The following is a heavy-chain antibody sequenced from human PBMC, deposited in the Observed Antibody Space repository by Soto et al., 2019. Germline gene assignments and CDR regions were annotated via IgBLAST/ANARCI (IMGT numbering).Heavy chain of an antibody. D-gene: IGHD4-4*01. CDR2: IYHSGGT. CDR3: ATVSLQLTTMDY. J-gene: IGHJ4*02. CDR1: VGSVSSGSYY. V-gene: IGHV4-61*01. Sequence: PSETLSLTCTVSVGSVSSGSYYWNWIRQPPGKGLEWIGSIYHSGGTDYNPSLKSRVTISVDTSKNQFSLKLGSVTAADTAVYYCATVSLQLTTMDYWGQGALVTVSS.